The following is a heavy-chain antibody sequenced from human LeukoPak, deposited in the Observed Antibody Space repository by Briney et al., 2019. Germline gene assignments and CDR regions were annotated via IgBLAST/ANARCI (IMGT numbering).Heavy chain of an antibody. CDR3: VRDLDDGNYALAY. Sequence: SGTLSLTCAVSGDSVGSSASGNSRWNWVRQPPGKTLEWIGEIYRSGGTHSNPSLRRRVTMALDRSKNQLPLNVRSVTAADTAVYYCVRDLDDGNYALAYWGQGTLVTVSS. CDR1: GDSVGSSASGNS. CDR2: IYRSGGT. D-gene: IGHD4-17*01. V-gene: IGHV4-4*02. J-gene: IGHJ4*02.